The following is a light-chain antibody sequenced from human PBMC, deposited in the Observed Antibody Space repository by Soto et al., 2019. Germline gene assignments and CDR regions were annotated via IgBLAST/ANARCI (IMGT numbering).Light chain of an antibody. CDR2: GAS. CDR3: QQRSNWPPA. CDR1: QSVSSY. V-gene: IGKV3-11*01. Sequence: EIVMTQSPPTLSVSPGERATLSCRASQSVSSYLAWYQQKPGQAPRLLIYGASIRAAGIPDRFSGSGSGTDFTLTISSLESEDFAVYYCQQRSNWPPAFGQGTKVDIK. J-gene: IGKJ1*01.